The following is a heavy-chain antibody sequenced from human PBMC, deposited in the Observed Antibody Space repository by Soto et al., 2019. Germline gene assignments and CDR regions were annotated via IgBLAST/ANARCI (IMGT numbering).Heavy chain of an antibody. CDR1: GFTFSSYG. CDR2: ISYDGSNK. CDR3: AKDWYNYGEFDY. J-gene: IGHJ4*02. V-gene: IGHV3-30*18. D-gene: IGHD1-1*01. Sequence: QVQLVESGGGVVQPGRSLRLSCAASGFTFSSYGMHWVRQAPGKGLEWVAVISYDGSNKYYADSVKGRFTISRDNSKNTLYLQMNSLRAEDTAVYYCAKDWYNYGEFDYWGQGTLVTVSS.